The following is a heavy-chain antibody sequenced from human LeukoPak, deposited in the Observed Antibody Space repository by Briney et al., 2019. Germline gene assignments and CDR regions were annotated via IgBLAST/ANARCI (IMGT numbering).Heavy chain of an antibody. D-gene: IGHD3-9*01. J-gene: IGHJ4*02. CDR3: ARGYYDILTGSYYFDY. CDR2: IYSGGST. CDR1: GFTVSSNY. V-gene: IGHV3-53*01. Sequence: PGGSLRLSCAASGFTVSSNYMSWVRQAPGEGLEWVSVIYSGGSTYYADSVKGRFTLSRDNSKNTLYLQMNSLRAEDTAVYYCARGYYDILTGSYYFDYWGQGTLVTVSS.